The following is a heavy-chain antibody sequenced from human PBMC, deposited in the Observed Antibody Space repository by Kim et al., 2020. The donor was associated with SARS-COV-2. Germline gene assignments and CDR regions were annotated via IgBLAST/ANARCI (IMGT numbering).Heavy chain of an antibody. V-gene: IGHV4-31*02. Sequence: YLTSGVTISVATSKNQFSLKLSSVTAADTAVYYCARYYDILTAHSAWFDPWGQGTLVTVSS. CDR3: ARYYDILTAHSAWFDP. D-gene: IGHD3-9*01. J-gene: IGHJ5*02.